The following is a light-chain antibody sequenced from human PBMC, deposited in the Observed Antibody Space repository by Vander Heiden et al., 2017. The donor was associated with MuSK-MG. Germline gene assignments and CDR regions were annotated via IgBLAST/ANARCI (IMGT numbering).Light chain of an antibody. V-gene: IGLV2-11*01. CDR3: CSYAGSYTWV. J-gene: IGLJ3*02. CDR2: DVS. CDR1: SRDVGGYNY. Sequence: QSALTQPRSVSGSPGQSVTISCTGTSRDVGGYNYVSWYQQHPGKAPNLMIYDVSKRPSGVPDRFSGSKSGNTASLTISGLQAEDEADYYCCSYAGSYTWVFGGGTKLTGL.